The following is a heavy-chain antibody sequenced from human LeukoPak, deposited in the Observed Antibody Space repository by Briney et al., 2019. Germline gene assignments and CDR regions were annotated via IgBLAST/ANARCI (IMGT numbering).Heavy chain of an antibody. J-gene: IGHJ3*01. CDR1: GYTFTGYY. Sequence: ASVKVSCKASGYTFTGYYMHWVRQAPGQGLEWMGWINPNSGGTKYAQKFQGRVTMTRDTSISTAYMDLSRLRSDDTAVYYCARDPYQPPFLPAGAFDFWGQGQWSPSLQ. V-gene: IGHV1-2*02. CDR2: INPNSGGT. D-gene: IGHD2-2*01. CDR3: ARDPYQPPFLPAGAFDF.